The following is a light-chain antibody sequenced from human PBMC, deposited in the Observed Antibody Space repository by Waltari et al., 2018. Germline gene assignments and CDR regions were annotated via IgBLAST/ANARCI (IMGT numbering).Light chain of an antibody. Sequence: QSVLTQPPSASGTPGQRVTISCSGSSSNIGRNYVYWYQQLPGTAPKLLIYKNNQLPSGVPDRFSGSKSGTSASLAISGLRSDDEADYYCAAWDDSRSVVFGGGTKLAVL. CDR1: SSNIGRNY. CDR3: AAWDDSRSVV. CDR2: KNN. V-gene: IGLV1-47*01. J-gene: IGLJ2*01.